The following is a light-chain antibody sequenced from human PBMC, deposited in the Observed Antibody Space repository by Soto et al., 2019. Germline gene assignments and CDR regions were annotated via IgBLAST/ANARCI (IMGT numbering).Light chain of an antibody. J-gene: IGKJ4*01. CDR3: QRYGNSLT. CDR2: WAS. CDR1: QSVLYSSNNKNY. Sequence: DIVMTQSPDSLAVSLGERATINCKSSQSVLYSSNNKNYLAWYQQRPGQPPKLLIYWASTRESGVPDRFSGSGSGTDFTLTISRLEPEDFAVYYCQRYGNSLTFGGGTKVEIK. V-gene: IGKV4-1*01.